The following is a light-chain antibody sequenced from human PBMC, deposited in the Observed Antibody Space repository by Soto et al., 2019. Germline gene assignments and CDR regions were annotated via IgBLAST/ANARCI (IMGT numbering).Light chain of an antibody. V-gene: IGKV3-20*01. J-gene: IGKJ1*01. CDR2: GAL. Sequence: EIVLTQSPGTLSLSPGERATLSCRASQSVRSNYLAWFQQKPGLAPRLLIYGALSRATGIPDRFSGSGSGTDFTLTISRLEPEDFAMYYCQQYGSSPWTFGQGTKVDIK. CDR1: QSVRSNY. CDR3: QQYGSSPWT.